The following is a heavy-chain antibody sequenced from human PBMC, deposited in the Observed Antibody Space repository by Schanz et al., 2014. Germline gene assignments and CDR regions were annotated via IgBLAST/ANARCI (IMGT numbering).Heavy chain of an antibody. CDR1: GGTFSSYT. CDR3: ASSGAGYSSSWDFDY. J-gene: IGHJ4*02. Sequence: QLQLVQSGAEVKKPGSSVKVSCKLSGGTFSSYTISWVRQAPGQGLEWMGRIISILGIANYAQKFQGRVTITADKSTFTAYMDVSSLRSEDTAVYYCASSGAGYSSSWDFDYWGQGTLVTVSS. CDR2: IISILGIA. D-gene: IGHD6-13*01. V-gene: IGHV1-69*02.